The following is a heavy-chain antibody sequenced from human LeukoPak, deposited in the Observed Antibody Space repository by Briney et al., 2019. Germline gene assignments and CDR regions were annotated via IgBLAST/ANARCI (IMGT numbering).Heavy chain of an antibody. D-gene: IGHD3-10*01. J-gene: IGHJ4*02. V-gene: IGHV3-21*01. CDR2: ISSSSSYI. CDR1: GFTFSSYS. Sequence: PGGSLRLSCAASGFTFSSYSMNWVRQAPGKGLEWVSSISSSSSYIYYADSVKGRFTISRDNAKNSLYLQMNSLRAEDTAVYYCARDLASITMVRGVIPSCGYWGQGTLVTVSS. CDR3: ARDLASITMVRGVIPSCGY.